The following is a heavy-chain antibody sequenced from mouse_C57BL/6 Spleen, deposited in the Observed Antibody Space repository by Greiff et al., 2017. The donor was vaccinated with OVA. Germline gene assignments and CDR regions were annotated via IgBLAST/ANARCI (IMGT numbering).Heavy chain of an antibody. Sequence: QVQLKESGPELVKPGASVKISCKASGYAFSSSWMNWVKQRPGKGLEWIGRIYPGDGDTNYNGKFKGKATLTADKSSSTAYMQLSSLTSEDSAVYFCAREGFYDGYYLFAYWGQGTLVTVSA. V-gene: IGHV1-82*01. CDR3: AREGFYDGYYLFAY. J-gene: IGHJ3*01. CDR2: IYPGDGDT. D-gene: IGHD2-3*01. CDR1: GYAFSSSW.